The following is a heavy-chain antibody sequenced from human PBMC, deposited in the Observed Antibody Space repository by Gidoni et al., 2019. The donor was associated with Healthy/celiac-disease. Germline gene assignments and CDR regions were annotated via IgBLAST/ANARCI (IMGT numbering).Heavy chain of an antibody. V-gene: IGHV4-34*01. CDR3: ARFRMPGITMVRGVPYYGMDV. CDR2: INHSGST. Sequence: QVQLQQWGAGLLKPSETLSLTCAVYGGSFSGYYWSWIRQPPGKGLEWIGEINHSGSTNYNPSLKSRVTISVDTSKNQFSLKLSSVTAADTAVYYCARFRMPGITMVRGVPYYGMDVWGQGTTVTVSS. CDR1: GGSFSGYY. D-gene: IGHD3-10*01. J-gene: IGHJ6*02.